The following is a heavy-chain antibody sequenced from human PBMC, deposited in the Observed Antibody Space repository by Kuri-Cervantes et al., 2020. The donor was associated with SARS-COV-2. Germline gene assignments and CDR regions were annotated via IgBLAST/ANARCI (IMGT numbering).Heavy chain of an antibody. Sequence: LSLTCAASGFTFSDYYMSWIRQAPGKGLEWVSYISSSSSYTNYADSVKGRFTISRDNAKNSLYLHMDSLRAEDSAVYSCARGGLCSGGSCYHYSYYMDVWGKGTTVTVSS. CDR2: ISSSSSYT. CDR3: ARGGLCSGGSCYHYSYYMDV. CDR1: GFTFSDYY. J-gene: IGHJ6*03. D-gene: IGHD2-15*01. V-gene: IGHV3-11*06.